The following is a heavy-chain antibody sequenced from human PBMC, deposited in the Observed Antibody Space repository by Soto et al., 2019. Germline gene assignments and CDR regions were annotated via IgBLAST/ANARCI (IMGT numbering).Heavy chain of an antibody. CDR1: GFTFSSYG. D-gene: IGHD5-18*01. CDR3: AKDPGSGGYSYGSPPDY. CDR2: ISYDGSNK. V-gene: IGHV3-30*18. J-gene: IGHJ4*02. Sequence: QVQLVESGGGVVQPGRSLRLSCAASGFTFSSYGMHWVRQAPGKGLEWVAVISYDGSNKYYADSVKGRFTISRDNSKNTLYLQMNSLRAEDTAVYYCAKDPGSGGYSYGSPPDYWGQGTLVTVSS.